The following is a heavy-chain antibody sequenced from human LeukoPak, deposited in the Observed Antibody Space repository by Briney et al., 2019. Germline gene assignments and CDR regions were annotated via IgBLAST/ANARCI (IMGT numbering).Heavy chain of an antibody. J-gene: IGHJ4*02. CDR3: TSRHNYDLRSGDLGY. V-gene: IGHV1-18*01. D-gene: IGHD3-3*01. CDR1: GYTFTSYG. Sequence: ASVKVSCKASGYTFTSYGISWVRQAPGQGLEWMGWISAYNGNTNYAQKLQGRVTMTTDTSTSTAYMELGSLRSDYTAVYSSTSRHNYDLRSGDLGYWGQGTLVTVSS. CDR2: ISAYNGNT.